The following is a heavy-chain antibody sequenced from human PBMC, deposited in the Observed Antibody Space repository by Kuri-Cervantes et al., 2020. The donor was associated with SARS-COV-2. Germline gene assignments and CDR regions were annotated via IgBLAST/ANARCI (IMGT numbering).Heavy chain of an antibody. J-gene: IGHJ5*02. CDR2: IYYSGST. Sequence: WIRQPPGKGLEWIGSIYYSGSTYYNPSLKSRVTISVDTSKNQFSLKLSSVTAADTAVYYCARDEGGYDFWSGYYTGWFDPWGQGTLVTVSS. CDR3: ARDEGGYDFWSGYYTGWFDP. D-gene: IGHD3-3*01. V-gene: IGHV4-39*02.